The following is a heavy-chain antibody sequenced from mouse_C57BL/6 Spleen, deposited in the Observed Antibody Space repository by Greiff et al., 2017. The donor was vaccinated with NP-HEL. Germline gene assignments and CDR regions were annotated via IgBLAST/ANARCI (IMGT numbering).Heavy chain of an antibody. CDR2: INPNNGGT. D-gene: IGHD4-1*01. CDR1: GYTFTDYY. V-gene: IGHV1-26*01. CDR3: TGEGFLFAY. J-gene: IGHJ2*01. Sequence: EVQLQQSGPELVKPGASVKISCKASGYTFTDYYMNWVKQSHGKSLEWIGDINPNNGGTSYNQKFKGKATLTVDKSSSTAYMELRSLTSEDSAVYYCTGEGFLFAYWGQGTTLTVSS.